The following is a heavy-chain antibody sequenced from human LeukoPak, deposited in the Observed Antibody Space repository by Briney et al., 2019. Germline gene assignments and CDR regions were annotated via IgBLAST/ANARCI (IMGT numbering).Heavy chain of an antibody. V-gene: IGHV1-2*02. Sequence: GASVKVSCKASGYTFTGYYMHWVRQAPGQGLEWMGWINPNSGGTNYAQKFQGRVTMTRDTSISTAYMELSRLRSDDTAVYYCARVGRGSGSYSSFDYWGQGTLVTVSS. D-gene: IGHD3-10*01. CDR1: GYTFTGYY. J-gene: IGHJ4*02. CDR3: ARVGRGSGSYSSFDY. CDR2: INPNSGGT.